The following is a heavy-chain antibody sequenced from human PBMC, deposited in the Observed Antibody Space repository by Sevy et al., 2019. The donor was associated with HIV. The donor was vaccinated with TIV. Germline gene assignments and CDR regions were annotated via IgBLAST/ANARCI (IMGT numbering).Heavy chain of an antibody. CDR3: TGSSSGYSANFDY. J-gene: IGHJ4*02. Sequence: GGSLRLSCTASGFTFGDYAMSWVRQAPGKGLEWVGFNRSIAYGGTTEYAASVKGRFTISRDDSKSIAYLQMNSLKTEDTAVYYCTGSSSGYSANFDYWGQGTLVTVSS. D-gene: IGHD3-22*01. CDR1: GFTFGDYA. V-gene: IGHV3-49*04. CDR2: NRSIAYGGTT.